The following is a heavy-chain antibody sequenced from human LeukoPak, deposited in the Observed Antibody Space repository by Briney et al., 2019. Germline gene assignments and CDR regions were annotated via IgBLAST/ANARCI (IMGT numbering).Heavy chain of an antibody. Sequence: ASVKVSCKASGYTFTGYYMHLVRRAPGQGLEWMGWINPNSGGTNYAQKFQGRVTMTRDTSISTAYMELSRLRSDDTAVYYCARALRGYSYGFASVGYWGQGTLVTVSS. J-gene: IGHJ4*02. D-gene: IGHD5-18*01. V-gene: IGHV1-2*02. CDR3: ARALRGYSYGFASVGY. CDR2: INPNSGGT. CDR1: GYTFTGYY.